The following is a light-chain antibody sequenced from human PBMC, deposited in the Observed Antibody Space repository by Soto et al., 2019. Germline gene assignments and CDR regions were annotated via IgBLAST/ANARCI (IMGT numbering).Light chain of an antibody. CDR2: KAS. V-gene: IGKV1-5*03. CDR1: QSISSW. CDR3: QHYNAYPWT. J-gene: IGKJ1*01. Sequence: DIQMTQSPSTLSASVGDRVTITGRASQSISSWLAWYQQKPWKAPKLLLYKASSLETGVPFRFVGSGSGTDFTLTISSLQPDELETDYGQHYNAYPWTFGQGTQVESK.